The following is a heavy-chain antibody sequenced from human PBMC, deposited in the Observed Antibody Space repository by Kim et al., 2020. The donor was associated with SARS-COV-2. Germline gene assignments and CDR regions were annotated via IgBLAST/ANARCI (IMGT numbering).Heavy chain of an antibody. D-gene: IGHD3-10*01. CDR2: IYYSGST. CDR1: GGSISSGGYY. V-gene: IGHV4-31*03. CDR3: AREPYYYGSGSYYFHYGMDV. Sequence: SETLSLTYTVSGGSISSGGYYWSWIRQHPGKGLEWIGYIYYSGSTYYNPSLKSRVTISVDTSKNQFSLKLSSVTAADTAVYYCAREPYYYGSGSYYFHYGMDVWGQGTTVTVSS. J-gene: IGHJ6*02.